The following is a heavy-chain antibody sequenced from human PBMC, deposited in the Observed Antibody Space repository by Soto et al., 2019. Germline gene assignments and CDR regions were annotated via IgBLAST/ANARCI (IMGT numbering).Heavy chain of an antibody. CDR1: GDSISRSVW. V-gene: IGHV4-4*02. Sequence: SETLSLTCAVSGDSISRSVWWTWVRQPPGKGLEWIGEVFHNGDTNYNPSPKSRVTMSVDKSTNDFSLKVTSVTAADTAIYYCARKAWVRFDYWGQGALVTVSS. CDR2: VFHNGDT. J-gene: IGHJ4*02. D-gene: IGHD7-27*01. CDR3: ARKAWVRFDY.